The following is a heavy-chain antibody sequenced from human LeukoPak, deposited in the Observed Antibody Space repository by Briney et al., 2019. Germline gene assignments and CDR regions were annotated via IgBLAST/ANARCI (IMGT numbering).Heavy chain of an antibody. D-gene: IGHD6-19*01. CDR3: ARDFGVGIAVAGT. CDR1: GGSISSGGYY. J-gene: IGHJ4*02. CDR2: IYYSGST. V-gene: IGHV4-31*03. Sequence: SETLSLTCTVSGGSISSGGYYWSWIRQHPGKGLEWIGYIYYSGSTYYNPSLKSRVTISVDTSKNQFSQKLSSVTAADTAVYYCARDFGVGIAVAGTWGQGTLVTVSS.